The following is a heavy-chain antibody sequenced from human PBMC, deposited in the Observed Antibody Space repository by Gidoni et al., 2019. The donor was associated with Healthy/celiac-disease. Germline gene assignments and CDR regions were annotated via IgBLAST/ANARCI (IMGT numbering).Heavy chain of an antibody. V-gene: IGHV3-9*01. J-gene: IGHJ4*02. Sequence: EVQLLESGGGLVQPGRSLRLSCAAPGFPFYAYAMHWVRQAPGKGLEWVSGISWNSGSIGYADSVKGRVTISRDNAKNSLYLQMNSLRAEDTALYYCAKDGTLYCSGGSCSSFDYWGQGTLVTVSS. D-gene: IGHD2-15*01. CDR3: AKDGTLYCSGGSCSSFDY. CDR2: ISWNSGSI. CDR1: GFPFYAYA.